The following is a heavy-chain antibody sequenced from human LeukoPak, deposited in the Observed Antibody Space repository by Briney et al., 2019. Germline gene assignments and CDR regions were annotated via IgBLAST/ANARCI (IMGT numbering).Heavy chain of an antibody. D-gene: IGHD3-3*01. V-gene: IGHV3-30*18. J-gene: IGHJ4*02. CDR1: GFTFTDAW. CDR3: AKENDFVY. Sequence: GGSLRLSCAASGFTFTDAWMSWVRQAPGKGLEWVAVISYDGTNKYYADSVKGRFTISRDNSKSTLYLQMNSLRAEDTAVYYCAKENDFVYWGQGTLVTVSS. CDR2: ISYDGTNK.